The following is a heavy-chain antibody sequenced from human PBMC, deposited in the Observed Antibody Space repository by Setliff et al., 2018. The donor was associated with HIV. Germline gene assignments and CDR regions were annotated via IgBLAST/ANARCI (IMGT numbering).Heavy chain of an antibody. CDR2: IYTSGSTSGST. CDR1: GGSISRGVYY. D-gene: IGHD2-15*01. Sequence: SETLSLTCTVSGGSISRGVYYWNWIRQPAGKGLEWIGHIYTSGSTSGSTNYNPSLKSRVTISVDMSKNQFSLKLSSVTAADTAVYYCARRSAKSSFLYFDLLGQGTLVTVS. J-gene: IGHJ4*02. V-gene: IGHV4-61*09. CDR3: ARRSAKSSFLYFDL.